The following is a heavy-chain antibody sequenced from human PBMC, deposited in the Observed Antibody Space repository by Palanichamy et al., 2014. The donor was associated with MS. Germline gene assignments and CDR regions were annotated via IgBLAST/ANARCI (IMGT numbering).Heavy chain of an antibody. J-gene: IGHJ4*02. D-gene: IGHD3-10*01. V-gene: IGHV3-15*07. CDR3: TTGLRLWFGELKHDH. Sequence: EVQLVESGGGLAKPGGSLRLSCEASDFALSNAWMHWVRQAPGKGLEWVGRIRTKTEGGTTDYAAPVKGRFTISRDDSKNTLFLQMNSLKTEDTAVYYCTTGLRLWFGELKHDHWGRGTLVTVSS. CDR1: DFALSNAW. CDR2: IRTKTEGGTT.